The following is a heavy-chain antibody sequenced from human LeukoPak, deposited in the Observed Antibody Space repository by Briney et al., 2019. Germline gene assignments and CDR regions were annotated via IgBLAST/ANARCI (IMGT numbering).Heavy chain of an antibody. J-gene: IGHJ6*02. V-gene: IGHV3-33*08. D-gene: IGHD2-2*01. CDR1: GFTFSSYS. Sequence: PGGSLRLSCAASGFTFSSYSMNWVRRAPGKGLEWVAATWYDGSNKYYADSVKGRFTISRDNSKNTLYLQMNSLRADDTAVYFCARGGHCTTTSCSNYDGMDVWGQGTTLTVSS. CDR3: ARGGHCTTTSCSNYDGMDV. CDR2: TWYDGSNK.